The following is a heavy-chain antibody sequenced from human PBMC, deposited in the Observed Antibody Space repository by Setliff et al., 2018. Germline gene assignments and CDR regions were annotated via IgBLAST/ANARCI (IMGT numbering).Heavy chain of an antibody. J-gene: IGHJ6*02. Sequence: VASVKVSCKASGYIFTSYYMHWVRQAPGQGLEWMGIINPSGGSTSYAQKFQGRVTMTRDTSTSTVYMKLSSLRSEDTAVYYCARERAYYYGSGSYYYHPGMDVWGQGTTVTVSS. CDR2: INPSGGST. V-gene: IGHV1-46*01. CDR3: ARERAYYYGSGSYYYHPGMDV. CDR1: GYIFTSYY. D-gene: IGHD3-10*01.